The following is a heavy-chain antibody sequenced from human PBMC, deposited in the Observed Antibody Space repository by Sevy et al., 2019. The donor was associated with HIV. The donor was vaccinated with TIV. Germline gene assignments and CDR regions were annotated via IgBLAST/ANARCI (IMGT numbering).Heavy chain of an antibody. CDR1: GFTVSNHW. CDR3: AKTTYTFLYSAISVCFDL. CDR2: IKQDGTEK. J-gene: IGHJ4*02. Sequence: GGSLRLSCAASGFTVSNHWMSWVRQAPGKGLEWVANIKQDGTEKYYVDSVKGRFAVSRDNVKNSLYLQMNSLRAEDSAVYYCAKTTYTFLYSAISVCFDLWGQGTLVTVSS. D-gene: IGHD5-12*01. V-gene: IGHV3-7*01.